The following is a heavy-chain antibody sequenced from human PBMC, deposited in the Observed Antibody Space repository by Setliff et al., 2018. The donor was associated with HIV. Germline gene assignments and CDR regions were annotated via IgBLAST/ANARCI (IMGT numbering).Heavy chain of an antibody. V-gene: IGHV4-39*01. CDR3: ARYTSKVDWFDP. Sequence: SETLSLTCTVSGDSITSNDDYWGWIRQPPGKGLEWIGSVSNSGSTYYNPSLKSRFTISVDVSKNQFSLKLRSVTASDTAVYYCARYTSKVDWFDPWGQGTLVTVSS. J-gene: IGHJ5*02. CDR2: VSNSGST. D-gene: IGHD2-2*02. CDR1: GDSITSNDDY.